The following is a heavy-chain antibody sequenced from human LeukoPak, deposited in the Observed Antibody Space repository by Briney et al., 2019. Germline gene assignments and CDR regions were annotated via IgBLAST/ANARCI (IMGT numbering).Heavy chain of an antibody. CDR3: ARVLLWFGESNNDFDY. CDR2: INAGNGNT. Sequence: ASVKVSCKASGYTFTSYAMHWVRQAPGQRLEWMGWINAGNGNTKYSQKFQGRVTITRDTSASTAYMELSSLRSEDTAVYYCARVLLWFGESNNDFDYWGQGTLVTVSS. V-gene: IGHV1-3*01. J-gene: IGHJ4*02. D-gene: IGHD3-10*01. CDR1: GYTFTSYA.